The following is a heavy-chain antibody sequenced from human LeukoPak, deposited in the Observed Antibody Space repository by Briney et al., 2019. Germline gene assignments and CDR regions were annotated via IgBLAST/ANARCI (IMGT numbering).Heavy chain of an antibody. CDR1: GGSISSGGYY. V-gene: IGHV4-31*03. J-gene: IGHJ3*02. D-gene: IGHD2/OR15-2a*01. CDR2: IYYSGST. CDR3: AKTRSTSYFRGVMPPKDGFDI. Sequence: SETLSLTCTVSGGSISSGGYYWSWIRQHPGKGLEWIGYIYYSGSTNYNPSLKSRVTISVDTSKNQFSLKLTSVTAADTAVFYCAKTRSTSYFRGVMPPKDGFDIWGHGTMVTVSS.